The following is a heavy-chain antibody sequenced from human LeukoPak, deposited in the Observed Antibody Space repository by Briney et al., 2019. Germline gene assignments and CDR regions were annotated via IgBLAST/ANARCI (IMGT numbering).Heavy chain of an antibody. V-gene: IGHV4-30-2*01. CDR3: ARLRFGELYFDY. CDR2: IYHSGST. CDR1: GGSISSGGYS. Sequence: SETLSLTCAVSGGSISSGGYSWSWIRQPPGEGLEWIGYIYHSGSTYYNPSLKSRVTISVDRSKNQFSLKLSSVTAADTAVYYCARLRFGELYFDYWGQGTLVTVSS. D-gene: IGHD3-10*01. J-gene: IGHJ4*02.